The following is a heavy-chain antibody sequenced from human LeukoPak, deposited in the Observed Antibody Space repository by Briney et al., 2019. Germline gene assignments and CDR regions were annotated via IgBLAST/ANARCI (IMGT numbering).Heavy chain of an antibody. CDR1: GGSISSYY. D-gene: IGHD6-13*01. J-gene: IGHJ4*02. CDR2: IYYSGST. CDR3: ARGYGSSWYGVGY. V-gene: IGHV4-59*01. Sequence: PSETLSLTCTVSGGSISSYYWSWIRQPPGKGLEWIGYIYYSGSTNYNPSLKSRVTISVDTSKNQFSLKLSSVTAADTAVYYCARGYGSSWYGVGYWGQGTLVTVSS.